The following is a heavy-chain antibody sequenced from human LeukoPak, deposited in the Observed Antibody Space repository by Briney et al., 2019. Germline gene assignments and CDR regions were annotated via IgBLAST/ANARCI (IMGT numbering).Heavy chain of an antibody. V-gene: IGHV3-11*06. J-gene: IGHJ2*01. CDR2: ISSSSSYT. Sequence: GGSLRLSCAASGFTFSDYYMSWIRQAPGKGLEWVSYISSSSSYTNYADSVKGRFTVSRDNAKNSLYLQMNSLRAEDTAVYYCARIVVVTATNWYFDLWGRGTLVTVSS. CDR3: ARIVVVTATNWYFDL. D-gene: IGHD2-21*02. CDR1: GFTFSDYY.